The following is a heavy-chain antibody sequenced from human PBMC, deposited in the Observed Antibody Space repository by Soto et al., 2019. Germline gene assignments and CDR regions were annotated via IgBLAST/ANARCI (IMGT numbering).Heavy chain of an antibody. CDR2: ISGSGGTT. V-gene: IGHV3-23*01. Sequence: EVQLLESGGDLVQPGGSLRLPCAASGFTFSTYAMSWVRQTAGKGLEWVSAISGSGGTTYYADSVKGRATVSRDNSRIPEYLQMNSLRVEDTAVYCWAKSFCDSGSYGVGPDNWGLGTLVTVTS. J-gene: IGHJ4*02. CDR1: GFTFSTYA. D-gene: IGHD3-10*01. CDR3: AKSFCDSGSYGVGPDN.